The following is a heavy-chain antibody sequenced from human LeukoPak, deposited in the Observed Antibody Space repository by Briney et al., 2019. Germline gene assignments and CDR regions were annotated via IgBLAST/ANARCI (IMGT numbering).Heavy chain of an antibody. D-gene: IGHD3-22*01. Sequence: SETLSLTCTVSGYSISSGYYWGWIRQPPGKGLEWIGSIYHSGSTYYNPSLKSRVTISVDTSKNQFSLKLSSVTAADTAVYYCARGALITMIVVVRSYFDYWGQGTLVTVSS. CDR1: GYSISSGYY. J-gene: IGHJ4*02. CDR3: ARGALITMIVVVRSYFDY. V-gene: IGHV4-38-2*02. CDR2: IYHSGST.